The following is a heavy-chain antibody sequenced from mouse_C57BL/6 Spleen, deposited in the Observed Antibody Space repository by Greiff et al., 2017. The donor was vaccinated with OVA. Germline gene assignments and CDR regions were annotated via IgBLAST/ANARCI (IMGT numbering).Heavy chain of an antibody. CDR2: INPSTGGT. V-gene: IGHV1-42*01. CDR3: ARNDYDGYYYAMDY. D-gene: IGHD2-4*01. J-gene: IGHJ4*01. Sequence: VQLQQSGPELVKPGASVKISCKASGYSFTGYYMNWVKQSPEKSLEWIGEINPSTGGTTYNQKFKAKATLTVDKSSSTAYMQLKSLTSEDSAVYYCARNDYDGYYYAMDYWGQGTSVTVSS. CDR1: GYSFTGYY.